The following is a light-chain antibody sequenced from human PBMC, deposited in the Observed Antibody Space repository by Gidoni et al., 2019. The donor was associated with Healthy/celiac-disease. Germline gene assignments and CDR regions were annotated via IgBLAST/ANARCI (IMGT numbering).Light chain of an antibody. Sequence: EIVMTQSPATLSVSPGERATLSCRASQSVSSNLAWYQQNPGQAPRLRIYGAATRATGIPARFSGSGAGTELTLTISSLQSEDFAVYYCQQYNNGPYTFGQGTKLEIK. CDR2: GAA. J-gene: IGKJ2*01. CDR1: QSVSSN. V-gene: IGKV3-15*01. CDR3: QQYNNGPYT.